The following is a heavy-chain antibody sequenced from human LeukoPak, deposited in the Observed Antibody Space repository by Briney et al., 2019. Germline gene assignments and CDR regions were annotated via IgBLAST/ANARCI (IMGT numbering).Heavy chain of an antibody. V-gene: IGHV4-4*07. CDR2: IYSSGST. D-gene: IGHD3-22*01. J-gene: IGHJ4*02. CDR3: ARSRPLDSSGYSFDY. Sequence: SETLSLTCTVSGGSISSYYWNWIRQPAGKGLEWIGRIYSSGSTNCNPSLKSRVTMSVDTSKNQFSLKVSSVTAADTAVYYCARSRPLDSSGYSFDYWGQGTLVTVSS. CDR1: GGSISSYY.